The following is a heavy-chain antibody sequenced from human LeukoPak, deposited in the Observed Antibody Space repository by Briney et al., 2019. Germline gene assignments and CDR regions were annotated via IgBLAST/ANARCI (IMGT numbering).Heavy chain of an antibody. CDR2: ISYDGSNK. CDR3: AKGRGDILTGYYYFDY. Sequence: PGGSLRLSCAASGFTFSSYGMHWVRQAPGKGLEWVAVISYDGSNKYYADSVKGRFTISRDNSENTLYLQMNSLRAEDTAVYYCAKGRGDILTGYYYFDYWGQGTLVTVSS. D-gene: IGHD3-9*01. CDR1: GFTFSSYG. V-gene: IGHV3-30*18. J-gene: IGHJ4*02.